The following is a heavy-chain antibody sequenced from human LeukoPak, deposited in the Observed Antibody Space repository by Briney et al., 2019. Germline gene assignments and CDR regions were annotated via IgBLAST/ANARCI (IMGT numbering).Heavy chain of an antibody. CDR1: GFTLSSYW. V-gene: IGHV3-74*01. J-gene: IGHJ3*02. CDR2: INNDGVST. Sequence: GGSLRLSCATSGFTLSSYWMHWVRQVPGKGLEWLSRINNDGVSTSYADSVKGRFTISRDNAKNTLYLRMNSLRAEDTAVYYCAREALGYCSGGSCLEDAFDIWGQGTMVTVSS. CDR3: AREALGYCSGGSCLEDAFDI. D-gene: IGHD2-15*01.